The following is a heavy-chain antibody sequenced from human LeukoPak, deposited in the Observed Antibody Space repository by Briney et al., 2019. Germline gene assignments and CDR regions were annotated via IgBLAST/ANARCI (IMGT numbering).Heavy chain of an antibody. CDR1: GFTFSDYY. J-gene: IGHJ4*02. D-gene: IGHD2-2*02. Sequence: GGSLRLSCAASGFTFSDYYMSWIRQAPGKGLEWVSYISSSGSTIYYADSVKGRFAISRDNAKNSLYLQMNSLRAEDTAVYYCARDRRYCSSTSCYKGWYFDYWGQGTLVTVSS. CDR2: ISSSGSTI. CDR3: ARDRRYCSSTSCYKGWYFDY. V-gene: IGHV3-11*04.